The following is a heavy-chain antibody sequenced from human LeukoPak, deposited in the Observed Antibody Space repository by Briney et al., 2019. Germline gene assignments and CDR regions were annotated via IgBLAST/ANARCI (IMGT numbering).Heavy chain of an antibody. D-gene: IGHD5-24*01. V-gene: IGHV3-7*01. J-gene: IGHJ4*02. CDR3: AGDLGITDDY. CDR1: GFPFSSYW. CDR2: IKQGGSEK. Sequence: GGSLRLSCAASGFPFSSYWMSWVRHAPGKGLEWVANIKQGGSEKYYVDSVKGRFTISRDNAKNSLYLQMNSLRAEDTAVYYCAGDLGITDDYWGQGTLVTVSS.